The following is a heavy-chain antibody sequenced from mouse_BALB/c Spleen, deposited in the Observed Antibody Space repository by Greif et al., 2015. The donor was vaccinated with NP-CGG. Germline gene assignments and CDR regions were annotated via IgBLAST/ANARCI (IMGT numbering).Heavy chain of an antibody. J-gene: IGHJ4*01. V-gene: IGHV1S81*02. CDR1: GYTFTSYW. CDR2: INPSNGRT. Sequence: VQLQQSGAELVKPGASVKLSCKASGYTFTSYWMHWVKQRPGQGLEWIGEINPSNGRTNYNEKFKSKATLTVGKSSSTAYMQLSSLTSEDSAVYYCARRGIRMDYWGQGTSVTVSS. D-gene: IGHD2-4*01. CDR3: ARRGIRMDY.